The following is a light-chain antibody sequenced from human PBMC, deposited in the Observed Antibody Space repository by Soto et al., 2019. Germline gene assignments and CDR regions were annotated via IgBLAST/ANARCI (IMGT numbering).Light chain of an antibody. Sequence: QSALTQPASVSGSPGQSITISCTGTSSDVGFYNLISWYQQHPGKAPKVIIFEVTKRPSGVSDRISGSKSGNTASLTISGLQAEDEADSYCFSHTGVFGGGTQLTVL. CDR1: SSDVGFYNL. J-gene: IGLJ2*01. V-gene: IGLV2-23*02. CDR3: FSHTGV. CDR2: EVT.